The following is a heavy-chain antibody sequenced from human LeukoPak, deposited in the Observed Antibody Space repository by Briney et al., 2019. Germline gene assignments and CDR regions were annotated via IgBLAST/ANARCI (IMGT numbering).Heavy chain of an antibody. CDR3: ATSRWFDP. J-gene: IGHJ5*02. V-gene: IGHV3-30*02. CDR1: GFTFSNYG. CDR2: ILSDGSNK. Sequence: GGSLRLSCAASGFTFSNYGMHWVRQAPGKGLEWLTFILSDGSNKYCADSVKGRFTISRDNSKNTLYLQINSLRAEDTAVYYCATSRWFDPWGQGTLVTVPS.